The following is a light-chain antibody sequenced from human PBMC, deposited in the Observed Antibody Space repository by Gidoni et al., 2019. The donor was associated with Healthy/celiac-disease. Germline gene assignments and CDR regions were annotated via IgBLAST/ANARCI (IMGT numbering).Light chain of an antibody. CDR1: QSVSSY. CDR2: DAS. Sequence: EIVLTQSPATLSLSPGESATLSCRASQSVSSYLAWYQQNTGQAPRLLIYDASNRATGIPARFSGSGSGTDFTLTISSLEPEDFAVYYCQQRSNWPPFTFGPGTKVDIK. V-gene: IGKV3-11*01. J-gene: IGKJ3*01. CDR3: QQRSNWPPFT.